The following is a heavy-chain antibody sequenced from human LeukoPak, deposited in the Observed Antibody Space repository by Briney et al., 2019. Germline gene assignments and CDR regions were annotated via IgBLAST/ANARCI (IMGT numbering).Heavy chain of an antibody. J-gene: IGHJ4*02. CDR3: ARVPGRYSNRLAFDY. CDR1: GGSMNSGSYY. CDR2: IYSSGST. D-gene: IGHD6-13*01. V-gene: IGHV4-61*02. Sequence: PSQTLSLTCTVSGGSMNSGSYYWSWIRQSAGKGLEWIGRIYSSGSTNYSPSLQSRVTISVDTSKNQFSLKLSSVTAADTAVYYCARVPGRYSNRLAFDYWGQGTLVTVSS.